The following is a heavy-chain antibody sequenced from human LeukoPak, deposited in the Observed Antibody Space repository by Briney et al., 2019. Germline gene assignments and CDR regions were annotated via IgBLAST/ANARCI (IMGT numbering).Heavy chain of an antibody. Sequence: GGSLRLSCAASGFTVSSNYMSWVRQAPGKGLEWGSVIYSGGSTYYADSVKGRFTISRDNSKNTLYLQMNSLRAEDTAVYYCARQPPGIVVVSGAFDIWGQGTMVTVSS. D-gene: IGHD3-22*01. J-gene: IGHJ3*02. CDR1: GFTVSSNY. V-gene: IGHV3-66*04. CDR2: IYSGGST. CDR3: ARQPPGIVVVSGAFDI.